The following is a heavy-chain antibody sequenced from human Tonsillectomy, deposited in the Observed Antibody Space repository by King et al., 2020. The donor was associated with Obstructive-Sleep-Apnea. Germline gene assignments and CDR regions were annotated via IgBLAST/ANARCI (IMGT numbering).Heavy chain of an antibody. CDR2: ISDDGSSK. CDR3: AKDRDSYGTYGMDV. Sequence: VQLVESGGGVVQPGRSLRLSCAASGFTFSSYGMHWVRQAPGKWLEWVAVISDDGSSKYYADSVKGRFTISRDNSKNTLFLQMNSLRGEDTAVYYCAKDRDSYGTYGMDVWGQGTTVTVSS. D-gene: IGHD5-18*01. V-gene: IGHV3-30*18. J-gene: IGHJ6*02. CDR1: GFTFSSYG.